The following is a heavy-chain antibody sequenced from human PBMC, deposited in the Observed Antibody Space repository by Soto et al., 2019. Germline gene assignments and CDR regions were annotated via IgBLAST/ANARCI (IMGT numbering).Heavy chain of an antibody. V-gene: IGHV1-18*01. D-gene: IGHD5-18*01. CDR3: ARDQESVTDRILQY. CDR2: ISAYNGNT. J-gene: IGHJ4*02. CDR1: GDTFASFG. Sequence: ASVKVSCKASGDTFASFGFSWVRQAPGQGLEWLGWISAYNGNTHYAQKVRDRVTLTTDTSTNTAYMELSSLTSDDTAVYYCARDQESVTDRILQYWGQGTRVTVSS.